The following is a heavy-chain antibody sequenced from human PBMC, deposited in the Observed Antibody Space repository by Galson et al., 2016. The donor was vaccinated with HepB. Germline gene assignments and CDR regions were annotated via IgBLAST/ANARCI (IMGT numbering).Heavy chain of an antibody. J-gene: IGHJ4*02. CDR2: VWSDGIQK. V-gene: IGHV3-33*01. Sequence: SLRLSCAASEFTFSSYGIHWVRQARGKGLDWVAAVWSDGIQKYFADSVKGRFTISRDNSKNTVYLQMNSLRAEDTAVYYCARGQGYCSGGTWHGIDYWGQGALVTVSS. D-gene: IGHD2-15*01. CDR3: ARGQGYCSGGTWHGIDY. CDR1: EFTFSSYG.